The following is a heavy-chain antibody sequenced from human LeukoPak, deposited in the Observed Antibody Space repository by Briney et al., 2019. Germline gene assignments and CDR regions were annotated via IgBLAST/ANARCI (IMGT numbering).Heavy chain of an antibody. D-gene: IGHD3-22*01. V-gene: IGHV4-59*01. CDR1: GASISSYY. CDR3: ARETAVAGKYYYDSSGYYPFGY. CDR2: IYYSGTT. J-gene: IGHJ4*02. Sequence: PSETLSLTCTVSGASISSYYWSWIRQPPGKGLEWIGYIYYSGTTNYNPSLKSRVTLSVDTSKSQFSLTLSSVTAADTAVYYCARETAVAGKYYYDSSGYYPFGYWGQGTLVTVSS.